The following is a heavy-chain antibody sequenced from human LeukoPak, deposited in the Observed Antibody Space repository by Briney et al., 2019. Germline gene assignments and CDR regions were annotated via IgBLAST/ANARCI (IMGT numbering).Heavy chain of an antibody. V-gene: IGHV4-59*01. D-gene: IGHD1-26*01. CDR2: IYYSGST. CDR1: GGSISSYY. Sequence: SETLSLTCTVSGGSISSYYWSWLRQPPGKGLEWIGYIYYSGSTNYNPSLKSRVTISVDTSKNQFSLKLSSVTAADTAVYYCARGSIVVTPYFDYWGQGTLVTVSS. J-gene: IGHJ4*02. CDR3: ARGSIVVTPYFDY.